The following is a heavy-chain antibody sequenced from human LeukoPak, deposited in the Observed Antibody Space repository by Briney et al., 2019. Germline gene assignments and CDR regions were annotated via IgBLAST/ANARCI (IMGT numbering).Heavy chain of an antibody. V-gene: IGHV3-30*02. CDR3: AKDNGGSDFDY. D-gene: IGHD1-26*01. CDR1: GFTFSSYG. CDR2: IRNDGTNK. Sequence: VGSLRLSCAASGFTFSSYGMHWVRQAPGKGLERVAFIRNDGTNKYYADSVEGRFTISRDNSKSTLYLQMNSLRAEDTAGYYCAKDNGGSDFDYWGQGTPLTVSS. J-gene: IGHJ4*02.